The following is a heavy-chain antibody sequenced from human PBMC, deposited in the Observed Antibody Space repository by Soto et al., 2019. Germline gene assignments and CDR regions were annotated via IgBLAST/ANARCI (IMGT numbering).Heavy chain of an antibody. V-gene: IGHV3-23*01. CDR1: GFTFSSYA. J-gene: IGHJ4*02. CDR3: AISITIFGVGQFDY. Sequence: GGSLRLSCAASGFTFSSYAMSWVRQAPGKGLEWASAISGSGGSTYYADSVKGRFTISRDNSKNTLYLQMNSLRAEDTAVYYCAISITIFGVGQFDYWGQGTLVTVSS. CDR2: ISGSGGST. D-gene: IGHD3-3*01.